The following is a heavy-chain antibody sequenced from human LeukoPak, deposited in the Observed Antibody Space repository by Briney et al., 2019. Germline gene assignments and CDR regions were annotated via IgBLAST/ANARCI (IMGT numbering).Heavy chain of an antibody. V-gene: IGHV4-4*07. D-gene: IGHD6-6*01. CDR3: ARSSTSSSYYFDY. CDR1: GGSISSYY. CDR2: IYSSGTT. Sequence: SETLSLTCTVSGGSISSYYWSWIRQPAGKGLEWIGRIYSSGTTNYNPSLKNQVTMSVDTSKNQFSLKLSSVTAADTALYYCARSSTSSSYYFDYWGQGTLVTVSS. J-gene: IGHJ4*02.